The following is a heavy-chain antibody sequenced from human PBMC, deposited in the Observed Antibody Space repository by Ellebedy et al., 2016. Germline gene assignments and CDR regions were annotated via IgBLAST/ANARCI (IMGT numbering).Heavy chain of an antibody. D-gene: IGHD3-22*01. CDR3: ARCWDYYDSSGYSYGMDV. CDR1: GFTASSNY. V-gene: IGHV3-53*01. CDR2: IYSGGST. Sequence: GGSLRLXXAASGFTASSNYMSWVRQAPGKGLEWVSVIYSGGSTYYADSVKGRFTISRDNSKNTLYLQMNSLRAEDTAVYYCARCWDYYDSSGYSYGMDVWGQGTTVTVSS. J-gene: IGHJ6*02.